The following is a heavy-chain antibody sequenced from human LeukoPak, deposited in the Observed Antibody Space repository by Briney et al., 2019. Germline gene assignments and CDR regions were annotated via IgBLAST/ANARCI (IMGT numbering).Heavy chain of an antibody. CDR1: GGSISSYY. CDR2: IYYSGST. D-gene: IGHD6-13*01. Sequence: SETLSLTCTVSGGSISSYYWSWIRQPPGKGLEWIGYIYYSGSTNYNPSLKSRVTISVDTSKNQFSLKLSSVTAADTAVYYCARQYSSSWGYYFDYWGQGTLVTVSS. J-gene: IGHJ4*02. CDR3: ARQYSSSWGYYFDY. V-gene: IGHV4-59*08.